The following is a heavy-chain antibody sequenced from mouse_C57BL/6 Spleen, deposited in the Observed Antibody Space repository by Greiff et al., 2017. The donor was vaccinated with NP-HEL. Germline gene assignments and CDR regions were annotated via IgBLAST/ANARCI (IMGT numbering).Heavy chain of an antibody. V-gene: IGHV5-16*01. J-gene: IGHJ2*01. CDR3: ARAPYSNYHDY. CDR1: GFTFSDYY. D-gene: IGHD2-5*01. CDR2: INYDGSST. Sequence: EVKLVESEGGLVQPGSSMKLSCTASGFTFSDYYMAWVRQVPEKGLEWVANINYDGSSTYYLDSLKSRFIISRDNAKHILYLQMSSLKSEDTATNYCARAPYSNYHDYWGKGTTLTVSS.